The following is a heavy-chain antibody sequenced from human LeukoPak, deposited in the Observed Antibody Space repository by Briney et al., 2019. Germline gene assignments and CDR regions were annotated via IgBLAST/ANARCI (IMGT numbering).Heavy chain of an antibody. CDR3: ARGDSSGPDY. D-gene: IGHD6-19*01. V-gene: IGHV3-33*01. CDR1: GFTFSSYG. Sequence: GRSLRLSCAAPGFTFSSYGMHWVRQAPGKGLEWVAVIWFDGSNKYYADSVKGRFTISRDNSKNPLYLQMNSLRAEDTAVYYCARGDSSGPDYWGQGTLVTVSS. J-gene: IGHJ4*02. CDR2: IWFDGSNK.